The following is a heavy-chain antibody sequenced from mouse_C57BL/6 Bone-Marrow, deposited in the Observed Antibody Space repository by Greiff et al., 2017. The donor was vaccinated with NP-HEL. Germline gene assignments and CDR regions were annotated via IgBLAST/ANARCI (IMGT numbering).Heavy chain of an antibody. CDR3: TTGLRLWFAY. Sequence: DVKLVESGAELVRPGASVKLSCTASGFNIKDDYMHWVKQRPEQGLEWIGWIDPENGDTEYASKFQGKATITADTSSNTAYLQLSSLTSEDTAVYYCTTGLRLWFAYWGQGTLVTVSA. J-gene: IGHJ3*01. V-gene: IGHV14-4*01. CDR2: IDPENGDT. D-gene: IGHD1-2*01. CDR1: GFNIKDDY.